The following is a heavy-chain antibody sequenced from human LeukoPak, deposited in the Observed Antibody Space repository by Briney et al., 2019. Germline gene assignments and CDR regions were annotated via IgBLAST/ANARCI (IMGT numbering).Heavy chain of an antibody. V-gene: IGHV5-10-1*01. CDR1: GYSFTSYW. D-gene: IGHD4-17*01. J-gene: IGHJ4*02. CDR3: ARLDDYGDYG. Sequence: GESLKISCEGSGYSFTSYWISWGRQLPGKGVEWMGRIDPSDSDTNYSPSFQGHVTISADKSISTAYLQWSSLKASDTATYYCARLDDYGDYGWGQGTLVTVSS. CDR2: IDPSDSDT.